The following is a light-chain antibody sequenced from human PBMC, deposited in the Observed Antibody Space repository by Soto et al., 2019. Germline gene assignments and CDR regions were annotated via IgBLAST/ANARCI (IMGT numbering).Light chain of an antibody. Sequence: DIQMTQSPSSLSASVGDRVTITCQASQDISNYLNWYQQKPGKAPKLLIYHASNLETGVPSRFSGSGSRTDFTFTISSLQPEDIATYYCQQCDDLPRTFGQGTKVDIK. V-gene: IGKV1-33*01. J-gene: IGKJ1*01. CDR3: QQCDDLPRT. CDR2: HAS. CDR1: QDISNY.